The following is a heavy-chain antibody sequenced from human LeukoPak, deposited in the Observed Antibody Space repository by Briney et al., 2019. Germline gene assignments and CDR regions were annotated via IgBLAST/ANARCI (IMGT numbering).Heavy chain of an antibody. V-gene: IGHV4-61*02. J-gene: IGHJ5*02. CDR3: ARAPGYSYEFHGWFDP. Sequence: PSETLSLTCTVSGGSISSGSYYWSWIRQPAGKGLEWIGRIYTSGSTNYNPSLKSRVTISVDTSKNQFSLKLSSVTAADTAVYYCARAPGYSYEFHGWFDPWGQGTLVTVSS. CDR1: GGSISSGSYY. CDR2: IYTSGST. D-gene: IGHD5-18*01.